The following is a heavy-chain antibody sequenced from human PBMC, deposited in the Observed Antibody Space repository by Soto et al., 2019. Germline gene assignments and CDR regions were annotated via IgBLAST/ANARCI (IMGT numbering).Heavy chain of an antibody. J-gene: IGHJ6*02. Sequence: GGSLRLSCAASGFTFSSYVMTWVRQAPGKGLEWVSSISGSGGTTYYADSVKGRFTISRDNSNNMVFLQMNSLRVEDTAVYYCAREGYGMDVWGQGTTVTVSS. CDR2: ISGSGGTT. CDR3: AREGYGMDV. V-gene: IGHV3-23*01. CDR1: GFTFSSYV.